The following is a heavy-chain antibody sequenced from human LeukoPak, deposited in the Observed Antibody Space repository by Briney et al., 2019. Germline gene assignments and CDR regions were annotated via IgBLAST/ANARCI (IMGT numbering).Heavy chain of an antibody. D-gene: IGHD3-9*01. J-gene: IGHJ4*02. Sequence: SETLSLTCTVSLDSTTSNFWSWVRQPPGKGLEWIGEIHRSGSTNYNPSLQRRVTISIDRPKNQIALELSSVTAADTAVYYCAREIIGGFDPGAYWGQGTLVTVSS. CDR3: AREIIGGFDPGAY. CDR1: LDSTTSNF. V-gene: IGHV4-4*02. CDR2: IHRSGST.